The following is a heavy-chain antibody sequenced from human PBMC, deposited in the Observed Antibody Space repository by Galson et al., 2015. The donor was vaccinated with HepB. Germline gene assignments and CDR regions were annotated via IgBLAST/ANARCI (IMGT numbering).Heavy chain of an antibody. D-gene: IGHD3-3*01. CDR3: AGGTIFGVVIDNWFDP. CDR1: GFTFSSYA. Sequence: SLRLSCAASGFTFSSYAMSWVRQAPGRGLEWVSAISGSGGSTYYADSVKGRFTISRDNSKNTLYLQMNSLRAEDTAVYYCAGGTIFGVVIDNWFDPWGQGTLVTVSS. CDR2: ISGSGGST. J-gene: IGHJ5*02. V-gene: IGHV3-23*01.